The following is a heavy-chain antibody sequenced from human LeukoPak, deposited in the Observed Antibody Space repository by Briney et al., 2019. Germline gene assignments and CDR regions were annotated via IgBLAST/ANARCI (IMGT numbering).Heavy chain of an antibody. V-gene: IGHV1-8*02. CDR3: ARGIVGVPFDDY. D-gene: IGHD1-26*01. J-gene: IGHJ4*02. Sequence: GASVKVSCKASGYTFTSYDINWVRQATGQGLEWMGWMNPNSGNTGYAQKFQGRVTMTRDTSISTAYMELSRLRSDDTAVYYCARGIVGVPFDDYWGQGTLVTVSS. CDR1: GYTFTSYD. CDR2: MNPNSGNT.